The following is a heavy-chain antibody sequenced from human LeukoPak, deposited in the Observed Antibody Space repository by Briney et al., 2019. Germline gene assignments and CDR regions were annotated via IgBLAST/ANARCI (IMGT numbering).Heavy chain of an antibody. CDR1: GGSISSSSYY. V-gene: IGHV4-39*07. Sequence: SETLSLTCTVSGGSISSSSYYWGWIRQPPGKGLEWIGSIYYSGSTYYNPSLKGRVTISVDTSKNQFSLKLSSVTAADTAVYYCARGEYSSRWYENWFDPWGQGTLVPVSS. CDR2: IYYSGST. D-gene: IGHD6-13*01. J-gene: IGHJ5*02. CDR3: ARGEYSSRWYENWFDP.